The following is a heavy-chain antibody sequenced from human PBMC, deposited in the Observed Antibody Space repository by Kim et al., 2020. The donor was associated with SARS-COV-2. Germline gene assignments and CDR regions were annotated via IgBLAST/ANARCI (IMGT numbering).Heavy chain of an antibody. CDR1: GFTFSSYS. V-gene: IGHV3-21*01. Sequence: GGSLRLSCAASGFTFSSYSMNWVRQAPGKGLEWVSSISSSSSYIYYADSVKGRFTISRDNAKNSLYLQMNSLRAEDTAVYYCARDGGANYGMDVWGQGTTVTVSS. CDR2: ISSSSSYI. CDR3: ARDGGANYGMDV. J-gene: IGHJ6*02. D-gene: IGHD2-15*01.